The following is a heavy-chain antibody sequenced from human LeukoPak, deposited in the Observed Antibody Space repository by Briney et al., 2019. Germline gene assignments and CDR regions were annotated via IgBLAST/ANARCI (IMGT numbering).Heavy chain of an antibody. D-gene: IGHD2-2*01. CDR2: IYPGDSDT. V-gene: IGHV5-51*01. CDR3: ARQHCSSTSCYYFDY. CDR1: GYSFTSYW. J-gene: IGHJ4*02. Sequence: GESLKISCQGSGYSFTSYWIGWVRQMPGKGLEWMGIIYPGDSDTRYSPSFQGQVTISADKSISTAYLQWSSLKASDTAMYYCARQHCSSTSCYYFDYWGQGTLVTVSS.